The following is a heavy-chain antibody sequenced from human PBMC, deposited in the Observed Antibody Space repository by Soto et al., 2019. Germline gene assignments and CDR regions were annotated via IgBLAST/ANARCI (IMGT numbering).Heavy chain of an antibody. V-gene: IGHV3-48*02. CDR3: ARDIVCSGGSCYYYGMDV. D-gene: IGHD2-15*01. J-gene: IGHJ6*02. CDR1: GFTFSSYS. Sequence: EVQLVESGGGLVQPGGSLRLSCAASGFTFSSYSMNWVRQAPGKGLEWVSYINSISSTIYYADSVKGRFTISRDTAQNSLYLQMNGLRDEDTAVYYWARDIVCSGGSCYYYGMDVWCQGNTVTVSS. CDR2: INSISSTI.